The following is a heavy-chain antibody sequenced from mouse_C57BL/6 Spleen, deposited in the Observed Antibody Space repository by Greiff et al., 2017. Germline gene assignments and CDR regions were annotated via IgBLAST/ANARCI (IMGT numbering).Heavy chain of an antibody. J-gene: IGHJ4*01. D-gene: IGHD2-4*01. CDR2: IHPNSGST. Sequence: QVHVKQPGAELVKPGASVKLSCKASGYTFTSYWMHWVKQRPGQGLEWIGMIHPNSGSTNYNEKFKSKATLTVDKSSSTAYMQLSSLTSEDSAVYYCARFYYDYPYYYAMDYWGQGTSVTVSS. CDR1: GYTFTSYW. CDR3: ARFYYDYPYYYAMDY. V-gene: IGHV1-64*01.